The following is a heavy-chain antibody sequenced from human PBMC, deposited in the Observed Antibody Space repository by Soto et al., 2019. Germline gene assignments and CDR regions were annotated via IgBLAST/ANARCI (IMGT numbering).Heavy chain of an antibody. V-gene: IGHV3-21*01. CDR1: GFTFSSYS. Sequence: GGSLRLSCAASGFTFSSYSMNWVRQAPGKGLEWVSSISSSSSYIYYADSVKGRFTISRDNAKNSLYLQMNSLRAEDTAVYYCARVGDPYCSGGSCYSGAFDIWGQGTMVTVSS. D-gene: IGHD2-15*01. CDR3: ARVGDPYCSGGSCYSGAFDI. CDR2: ISSSSSYI. J-gene: IGHJ3*02.